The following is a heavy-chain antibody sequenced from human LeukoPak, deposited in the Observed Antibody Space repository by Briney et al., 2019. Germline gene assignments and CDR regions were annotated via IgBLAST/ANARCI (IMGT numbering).Heavy chain of an antibody. J-gene: IGHJ4*02. CDR2: IYYIRNT. CDR1: GGSVGSGGYY. Sequence: SETLSLTCTASGGSVGSGGYYWSWIRQPPGGGLEWIGDIYYIRNTNYNPSLKSRVTMSLDPSKNQFSLKLNSVTAADTALYYCARSLVVAATVDYWGQGTLVTVSS. CDR3: ARSLVVAATVDY. V-gene: IGHV4-61*08. D-gene: IGHD2-15*01.